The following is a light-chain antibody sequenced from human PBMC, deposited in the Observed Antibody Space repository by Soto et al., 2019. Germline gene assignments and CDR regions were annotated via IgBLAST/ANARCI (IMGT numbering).Light chain of an antibody. Sequence: DIQMTQSPSTLSGSVGDRVTITCRASQTISSWLAWYQQKPGKAPKLLIYKASTLKSGAPSGFSGSGSGTAFTLTISSLQPEDFATYYCLHLDSYPRTFGQGTKVDIK. CDR3: LHLDSYPRT. CDR1: QTISSW. V-gene: IGKV1-5*03. J-gene: IGKJ1*01. CDR2: KAS.